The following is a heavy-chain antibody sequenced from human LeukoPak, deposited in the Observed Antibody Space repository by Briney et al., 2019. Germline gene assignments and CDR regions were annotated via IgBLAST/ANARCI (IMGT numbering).Heavy chain of an antibody. V-gene: IGHV3-43D*04. CDR1: GFTFDDYA. D-gene: IGHD6-19*01. CDR2: ISWDGGST. CDR3: AKSASGWDYYIDV. J-gene: IGHJ6*03. Sequence: GGSLRLSCAASGFTFDDYAMHWVRQAPGKGLEWVSLISWDGGSTYYADSVKGRFTISRDNSKNSLYLQMNSLRAEDTALYYCAKSASGWDYYIDVWGKGTTVTVSS.